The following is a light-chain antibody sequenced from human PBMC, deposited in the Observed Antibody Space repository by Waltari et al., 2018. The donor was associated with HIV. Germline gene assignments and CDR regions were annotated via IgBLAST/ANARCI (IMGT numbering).Light chain of an antibody. CDR1: SSDVGAYNF. V-gene: IGLV2-14*01. CDR2: EVS. J-gene: IGLJ1*01. Sequence: QSALTQPASVSGSPGQSITISCTGTSSDVGAYNFVSWYQQHPGKAPKLMIYEVSNRPSGVANRFSGSKSGNTASLTISGLQAEDEADYYCSSYRRTDTLVFGTGTSVTVL. CDR3: SSYRRTDTLV.